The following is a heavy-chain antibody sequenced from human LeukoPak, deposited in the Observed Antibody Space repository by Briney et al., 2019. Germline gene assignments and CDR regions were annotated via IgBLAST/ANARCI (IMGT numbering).Heavy chain of an antibody. Sequence: GSSLRLSCSASGFTFYDYAMHLVRQAPGKGLELVSGISWNSGSIGYADCVKGRFTISRDNAKNSLYLQINSLRAEDMALYYCAKDSSASVGYYFDYWGQGTLVTVSS. CDR2: ISWNSGSI. V-gene: IGHV3-9*03. J-gene: IGHJ4*02. CDR1: GFTFYDYA. CDR3: AKDSSASVGYYFDY. D-gene: IGHD6-6*01.